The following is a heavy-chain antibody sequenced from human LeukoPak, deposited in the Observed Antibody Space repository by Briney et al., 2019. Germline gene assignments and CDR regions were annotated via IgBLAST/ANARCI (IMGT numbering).Heavy chain of an antibody. CDR3: ARDTSEGDYAWWFDP. V-gene: IGHV1-69*05. D-gene: IGHD3-16*01. Sequence: EASVKVSCKASGGTFSSYAISWVRQAPGQGLEWMGGIIPIFGTANYAQKFQGRLTLTRDLSTSTDYMELSSLRSDDTAVYFCARDTSEGDYAWWFDPWGQGTLVTVAS. CDR2: IIPIFGTA. J-gene: IGHJ5*02. CDR1: GGTFSSYA.